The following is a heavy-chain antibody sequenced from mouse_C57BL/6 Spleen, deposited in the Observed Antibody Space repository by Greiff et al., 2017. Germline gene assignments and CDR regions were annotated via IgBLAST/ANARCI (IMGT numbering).Heavy chain of an antibody. CDR3: TRASQLGRDFDY. Sequence: QVQLQQSGAELLRPGTSVKMSCKASGYTLTNYWIGWVKQRPGHGLEWIGDLYPGGGYTNYNEKFKGKATLTADKSSSTAYMQFSSLASEDSAIYYCTRASQLGRDFDYWGQGTTLTVSS. J-gene: IGHJ2*01. CDR1: GYTLTNYW. D-gene: IGHD4-1*02. V-gene: IGHV1-63*01. CDR2: LYPGGGYT.